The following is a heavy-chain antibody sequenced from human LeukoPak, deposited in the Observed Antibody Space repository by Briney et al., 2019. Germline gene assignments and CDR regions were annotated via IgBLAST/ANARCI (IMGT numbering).Heavy chain of an antibody. V-gene: IGHV1-24*01. J-gene: IGHJ6*03. Sequence: ASVKVSCKVSGYTLTELSMHWVRQAPGKGLEWMGGFDPEDGETIYAQKFQGRVTMTEDTSTDTAYMELSSLRSEDTAVYYCATENRGRMEDSHLNWNDYYYYMDAWGKGTTVTVSS. CDR2: FDPEDGET. CDR1: GYTLTELS. CDR3: ATENRGRMEDSHLNWNDYYYYMDA. D-gene: IGHD1-1*01.